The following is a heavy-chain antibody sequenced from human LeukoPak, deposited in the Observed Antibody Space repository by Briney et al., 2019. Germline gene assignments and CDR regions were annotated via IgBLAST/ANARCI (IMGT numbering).Heavy chain of an antibody. CDR3: AKHYDSSGYYYDY. CDR1: GFTFSSYA. CDR2: IVGSGDAT. V-gene: IGHV3-23*01. J-gene: IGHJ4*02. D-gene: IGHD3-22*01. Sequence: GGSLRLSCAASGFTFSSYAMSWVRQAPGKGLEWVSAIVGSGDATHYADSMRGRFTIPRDNSKNTLYLQMNSLRAEDTALYYCAKHYDSSGYYYDYWGQGTLVTVSS.